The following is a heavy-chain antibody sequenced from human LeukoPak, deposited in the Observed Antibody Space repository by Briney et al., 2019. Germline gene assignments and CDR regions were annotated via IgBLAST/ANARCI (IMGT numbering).Heavy chain of an antibody. V-gene: IGHV3-15*01. Sequence: PGGSLRLSCAGSGFTFSNAWMSWVRQAPGKGLEWVGRIKSKTDGGTTDYAAPVKGRFTISRDDSKNTLYLQMNSLKTEDTAVYYCTTDPDYVWGSYRSTVLEFDYWGQGTLVTVSS. CDR2: IKSKTDGGTT. J-gene: IGHJ4*02. CDR3: TTDPDYVWGSYRSTVLEFDY. CDR1: GFTFSNAW. D-gene: IGHD3-16*02.